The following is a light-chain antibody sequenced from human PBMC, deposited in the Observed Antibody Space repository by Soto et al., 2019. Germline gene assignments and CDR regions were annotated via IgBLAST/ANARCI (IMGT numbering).Light chain of an antibody. V-gene: IGLV2-18*01. J-gene: IGLJ1*01. CDR1: SSDVGSYNR. Sequence: QSVLTQPPSVSGSPGQSVTISRTGTSSDVGSYNRVSWYQQPPGTAPKLMIYEVSNRPSGVPDRFSGSKSGNTASLTISGLQAEDEADYYCSLYTSSSTLYVFGTGTKVTVL. CDR2: EVS. CDR3: SLYTSSSTLYV.